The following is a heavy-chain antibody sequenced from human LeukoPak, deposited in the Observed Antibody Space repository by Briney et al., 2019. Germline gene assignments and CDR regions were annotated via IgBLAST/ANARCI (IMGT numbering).Heavy chain of an antibody. CDR2: IQQDGSEK. J-gene: IGHJ4*02. D-gene: IGHD3-22*01. V-gene: IGHV3-7*01. CDR3: AREITMIVEDYFDY. Sequence: PGGSLRLSCAASGFTFSSYWMSWARQAPGKGVEWVANIQQDGSEKYYVDSVNGRFTISRDDANNSLYLQMNSLRAEDTAVYYCAREITMIVEDYFDYWGQGTLVTVSS. CDR1: GFTFSSYW.